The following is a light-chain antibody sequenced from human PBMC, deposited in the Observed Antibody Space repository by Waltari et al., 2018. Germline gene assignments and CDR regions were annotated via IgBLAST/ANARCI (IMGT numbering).Light chain of an antibody. V-gene: IGKV3-11*01. CDR1: QSVSSS. Sequence: DIVLTQSPGTLSLSPGERATLSCRASQSVSSSLAWYQQKPGQAPRLLIYDASNRAPGIPARFSGSRSGTDFTLTINSLEPEDFAVYYCQQRSTWPLITFGQGTRLEIK. CDR3: QQRSTWPLIT. CDR2: DAS. J-gene: IGKJ5*01.